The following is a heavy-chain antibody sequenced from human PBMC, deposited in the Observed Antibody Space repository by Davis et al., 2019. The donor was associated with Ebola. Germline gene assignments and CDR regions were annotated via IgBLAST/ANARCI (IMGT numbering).Heavy chain of an antibody. D-gene: IGHD3/OR15-3a*01. CDR1: GFTFSSYG. Sequence: GESLKISCAASGFTFSSYGMSWVRQAPGKGLEWVSAMSGSAGNTYYADSVKGRFTISRDNSKNTLYLQMNSLRAEDTAVYYCAKSQFWTPYYFDYWGQGILVTVSS. CDR3: AKSQFWTPYYFDY. V-gene: IGHV3-23*01. CDR2: MSGSAGNT. J-gene: IGHJ4*02.